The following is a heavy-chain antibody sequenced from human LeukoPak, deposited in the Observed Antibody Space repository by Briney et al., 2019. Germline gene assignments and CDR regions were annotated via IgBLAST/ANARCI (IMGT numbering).Heavy chain of an antibody. V-gene: IGHV3-66*02. CDR2: IYSVGST. CDR3: ARLLRGWLRPYYYYMAV. Sequence: GGSLRLSCAASGFTLSNDAMGWVRHPPEEGQEWVSVIYSVGSTYYANSAKGRFTISKDNSKNTLYLRMNSRKAEDTAVYYCARLLRGWLRPYYYYMAVWGKGTTVTVSS. D-gene: IGHD5-12*01. J-gene: IGHJ6*03. CDR1: GFTLSNDA.